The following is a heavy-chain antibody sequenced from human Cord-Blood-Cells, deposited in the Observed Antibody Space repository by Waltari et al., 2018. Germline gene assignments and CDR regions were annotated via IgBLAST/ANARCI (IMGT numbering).Heavy chain of an antibody. D-gene: IGHD7-27*01. CDR2: MNPNSGNT. Sequence: VQMVQSGAEVKEPGDSVKVSCKASGSTFTSYASTWIRQATGQGLEWRGWMNPNSGNTGYAQKFQGRVTITRNTSISTAYMELSSLRSEDTAVYYCARAGDPPLYYFDYWGQGTLVTVSS. V-gene: IGHV1-8*03. J-gene: IGHJ4*02. CDR1: GSTFTSYA. CDR3: ARAGDPPLYYFDY.